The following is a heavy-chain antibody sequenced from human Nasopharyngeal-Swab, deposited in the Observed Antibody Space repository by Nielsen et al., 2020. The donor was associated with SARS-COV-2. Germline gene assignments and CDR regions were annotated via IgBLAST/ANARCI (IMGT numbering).Heavy chain of an antibody. CDR2: IGRYGTDI. J-gene: IGHJ6*02. CDR3: ARGTVFGVANGMDV. V-gene: IGHV3-21*01. Sequence: GESLKISCAVSGFPLTQHAMSWVRQAPGKGLEWVSSIGRYGTDIFHADSVKGRFSVFRDAANKSIYLQMRSLRAEDTAVYYCARGTVFGVANGMDVWGQGTTVTVSS. CDR1: GFPLTQHA. D-gene: IGHD3-3*01.